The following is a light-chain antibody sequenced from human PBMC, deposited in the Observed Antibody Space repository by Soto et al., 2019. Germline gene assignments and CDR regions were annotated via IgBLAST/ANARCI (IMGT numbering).Light chain of an antibody. CDR2: SNN. Sequence: QLVLTQPPSASGTPGQRVTISCSGGSSNIGSNTVNWYQQLPGTAPKLLIYSNNQRPSGVPDRFSGSKSGTSASLAISGLQSEDESDYYCAAWYDSLNGVVFGGGTKLTVL. J-gene: IGLJ2*01. V-gene: IGLV1-44*01. CDR3: AAWYDSLNGVV. CDR1: SSNIGSNT.